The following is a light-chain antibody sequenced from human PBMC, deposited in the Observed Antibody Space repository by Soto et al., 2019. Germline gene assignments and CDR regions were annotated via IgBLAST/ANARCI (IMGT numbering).Light chain of an antibody. CDR2: DAS. Sequence: IQMTQSASSLSASLGDRVTITWKATQDIRKYLNWYQQKPGKAPKLLIYDASSLETGVPSRFSGSGYGTDFNLTISSLQTEDFATYYCQQYDNLPLIFGQGTRLEIK. CDR1: QDIRKY. CDR3: QQYDNLPLI. V-gene: IGKV1-33*01. J-gene: IGKJ5*01.